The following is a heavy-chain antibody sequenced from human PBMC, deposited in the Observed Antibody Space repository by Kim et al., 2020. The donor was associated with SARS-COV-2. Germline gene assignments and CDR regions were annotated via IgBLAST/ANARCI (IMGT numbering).Heavy chain of an antibody. J-gene: IGHJ4*02. Sequence: SVKVSCKASGGTFSSYAISWVRQAPGQGLEWMGGIIPIFGTANYAQKFQGRVTITADESTSTAYMELSSLRSEDTAVYYCARAPSIAASFDYWGQGTLVTVSS. D-gene: IGHD6-13*01. CDR2: IIPIFGTA. CDR3: ARAPSIAASFDY. V-gene: IGHV1-69*13. CDR1: GGTFSSYA.